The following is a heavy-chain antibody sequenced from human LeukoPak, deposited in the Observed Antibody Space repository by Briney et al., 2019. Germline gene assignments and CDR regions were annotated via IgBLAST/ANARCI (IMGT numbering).Heavy chain of an antibody. J-gene: IGHJ4*02. CDR2: IYPGDSDT. Sequence: GESLKISCKGSGYNFTSYWIGWVRQMPGKGLEWMGIIYPGDSDTRYSPSFQGQVTISADKSISTAYLQWSSLKASDTAMYYCARHYSSSWYYFDYWGQGTLVTVSS. CDR3: ARHYSSSWYYFDY. V-gene: IGHV5-51*01. CDR1: GYNFTSYW. D-gene: IGHD6-13*01.